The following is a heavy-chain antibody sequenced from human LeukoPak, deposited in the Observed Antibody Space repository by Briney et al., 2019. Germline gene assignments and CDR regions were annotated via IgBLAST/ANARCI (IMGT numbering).Heavy chain of an antibody. V-gene: IGHV1-2*02. CDR3: ARGLTSRQQIQLWLRRDYYYYYMDV. D-gene: IGHD5-18*01. Sequence: ASVKVSCKASGYTFTGYYMHWVRQAPGQGLEWMGWINPNSGGTNYAQKFQGRVTMTRDTSISTAYMELSRLRSDDTAVYYCARGLTSRQQIQLWLRRDYYYYYMDVWGKGTTVTVSS. CDR1: GYTFTGYY. J-gene: IGHJ6*03. CDR2: INPNSGGT.